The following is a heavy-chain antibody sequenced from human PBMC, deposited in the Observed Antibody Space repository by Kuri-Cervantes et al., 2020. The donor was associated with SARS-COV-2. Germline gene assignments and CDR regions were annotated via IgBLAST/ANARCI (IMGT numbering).Heavy chain of an antibody. J-gene: IGHJ6*02. CDR3: AGVVGEGNYYYYYGMDV. D-gene: IGHD3-10*01. CDR2: IYSGGST. Sequence: GESLKIACAASGFTVSSNYMSWVRQAPGKGLEWVSVIYSGGSTYYADSVKGRFTISRDNSKNTLYLQMNSLRAEDTAVYYCAGVVGEGNYYYYYGMDVWGQGTTVTVSS. V-gene: IGHV3-66*01. CDR1: GFTVSSNY.